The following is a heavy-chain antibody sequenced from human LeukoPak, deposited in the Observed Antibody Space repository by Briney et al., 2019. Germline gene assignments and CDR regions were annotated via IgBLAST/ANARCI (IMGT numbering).Heavy chain of an antibody. J-gene: IGHJ4*02. Sequence: SETLSLTCTVSGGSVSNYYWSWIRQSPGKGLEWIGYIYYTETSYNPSLKSRVTISADTSKNQFSLKLYSVTAADTAVYYCATRKLGNDYWGQGTLITVSS. CDR2: IYYTET. D-gene: IGHD7-27*01. CDR1: GGSVSNYY. CDR3: ATRKLGNDY. V-gene: IGHV4-59*02.